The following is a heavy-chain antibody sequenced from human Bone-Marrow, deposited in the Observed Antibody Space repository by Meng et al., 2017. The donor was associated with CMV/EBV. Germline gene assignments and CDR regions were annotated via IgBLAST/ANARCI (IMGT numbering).Heavy chain of an antibody. CDR1: GFTFSSYW. Sequence: GGSLRLSCAASGFTFSSYWMSWVRQAPGKGLEWVANIKRDGSEKYYVDSMKGRFTISRDNAKNSLYLQMNSLRAEDTAVYYCARDLGLIFGVDETGGMDVWGQGTTVTVPS. CDR3: ARDLGLIFGVDETGGMDV. V-gene: IGHV3-7*01. J-gene: IGHJ6*02. CDR2: IKRDGSEK. D-gene: IGHD3-3*01.